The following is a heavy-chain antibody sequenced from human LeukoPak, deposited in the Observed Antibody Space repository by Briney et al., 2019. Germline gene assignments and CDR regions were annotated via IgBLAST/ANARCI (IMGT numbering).Heavy chain of an antibody. CDR2: IYYSGST. CDR3: AREYDFLDV. J-gene: IGHJ6*04. V-gene: IGHV4-59*01. D-gene: IGHD3-3*01. CDR1: GGSISNFY. Sequence: SETLSLTCTVSGGSISNFYWSWIRQPPGKGLEWIGYIYYSGSTNYNPSLKSRVTISVDTSKNQFSLKLSSVTAADTAVYYCAREYDFLDVWGKGTTVTVSS.